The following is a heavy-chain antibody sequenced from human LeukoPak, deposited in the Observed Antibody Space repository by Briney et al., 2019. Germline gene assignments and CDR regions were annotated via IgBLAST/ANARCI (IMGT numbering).Heavy chain of an antibody. Sequence: GGSLRLSCAASGFTFSTYWMSWVRQAPGKGLEWVSNIKHDGSAKYYVDSVKGRFTISRDNAKNSLYLQMNSLRAEDTAVYYCARTNFRVPFDLWGRGTLVTVSS. J-gene: IGHJ2*01. CDR2: IKHDGSAK. D-gene: IGHD2/OR15-2a*01. V-gene: IGHV3-7*03. CDR3: ARTNFRVPFDL. CDR1: GFTFSTYW.